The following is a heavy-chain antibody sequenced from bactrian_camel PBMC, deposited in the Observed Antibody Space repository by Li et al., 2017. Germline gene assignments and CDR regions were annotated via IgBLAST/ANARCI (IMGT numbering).Heavy chain of an antibody. CDR3: MAERFSGLNVFMEYGGSW. Sequence: VQLVESGAGSVEAGGSVRLSCTASGYTDSVNVMGWWRQAAGKEREGVACISTGGGDTMYADAVKGRFTISHDKASNTVYLLMDNLQPEDTAMYQCMAERFSGLNVFMEYGGSWRGPGTQVTVS. J-gene: IGHJ4*01. D-gene: IGHD6*01. CDR1: GYTDSVNV. V-gene: IGHV3S53*01. CDR2: ISTGGGDT.